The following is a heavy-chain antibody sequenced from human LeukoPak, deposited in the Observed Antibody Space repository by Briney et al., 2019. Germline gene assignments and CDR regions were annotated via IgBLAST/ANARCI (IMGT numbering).Heavy chain of an antibody. Sequence: PGASVKVSCKASGYTFTSYGISWVRQAPGQGLEWMGWINPNSGGTNYAQKFQGRVTMTRDTSISTAYMELSRLRSDDTAVYYCATLGSLAADWGQGTLVTVSS. D-gene: IGHD2-15*01. CDR1: GYTFTSYG. V-gene: IGHV1-2*02. J-gene: IGHJ4*02. CDR2: INPNSGGT. CDR3: ATLGSLAAD.